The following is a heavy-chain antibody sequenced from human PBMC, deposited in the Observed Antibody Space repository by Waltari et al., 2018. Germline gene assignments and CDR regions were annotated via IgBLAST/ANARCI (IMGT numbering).Heavy chain of an antibody. Sequence: QVQLVQSGAEVKKPGSSVKVSCKASGGTFSSYAISWVRQAPGQGLEWMGRIIPILCTANYAQKFKGRVTITADKSTSTAYMELSSLRSEDSAVYYCARETGFLDFNGFDPWGQGTLVTVSS. CDR1: GGTFSSYA. V-gene: IGHV1-69*13. D-gene: IGHD3-3*01. CDR3: ARETGFLDFNGFDP. CDR2: IIPILCTA. J-gene: IGHJ5*02.